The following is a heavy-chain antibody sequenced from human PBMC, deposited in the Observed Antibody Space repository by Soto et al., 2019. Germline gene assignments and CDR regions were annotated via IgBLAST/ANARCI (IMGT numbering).Heavy chain of an antibody. V-gene: IGHV3-64D*08. D-gene: IGHD3-10*01. CDR1: GFTFSSYA. CDR2: ISSNGGST. Sequence: GSLRLSCSASGFTFSSYAMHWVRQAPGKGLEYVSAISSNGGSTYYADSVKGRFTISRDNSKNTLYLQMSSLRAEETAVYYCVKDLRKKSITMVRGVHAQPDYWGQGTLVTVSS. CDR3: VKDLRKKSITMVRGVHAQPDY. J-gene: IGHJ4*02.